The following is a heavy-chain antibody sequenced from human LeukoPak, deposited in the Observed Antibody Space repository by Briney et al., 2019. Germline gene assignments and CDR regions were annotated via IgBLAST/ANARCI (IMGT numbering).Heavy chain of an antibody. J-gene: IGHJ4*02. D-gene: IGHD6-13*01. CDR2: ISAGGTNT. V-gene: IGHV3-23*01. CDR3: AKDIEGAVGFYLDH. CDR1: GFTYSSYA. Sequence: GASLRLSCAASGFTYSSYAMTWVRQVPGKGLDWVSSISAGGTNTYFAGSVKGRCTISRDNSKNTVFLQMKSLRAEDTAVYFCAKDIEGAVGFYLDHWGQGTLVTVSS.